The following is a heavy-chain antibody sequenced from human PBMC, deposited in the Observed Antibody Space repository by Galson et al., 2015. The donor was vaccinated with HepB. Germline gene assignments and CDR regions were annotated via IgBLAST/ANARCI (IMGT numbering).Heavy chain of an antibody. CDR1: GFTFSSYA. CDR3: AKDLVYWSGYFAD. V-gene: IGHV3-23*01. CDR2: ISDSGAHT. D-gene: IGHD3-3*01. Sequence: SLRLSCAASGFTFSSYAMTWVRQAPGKGLEWVSTISDSGAHTYYGDSVKGRFTISRDNSRNSLYLQMNSLRPDDTAVYYCAKDLVYWSGYFADWGQGTLVTASS. J-gene: IGHJ4*02.